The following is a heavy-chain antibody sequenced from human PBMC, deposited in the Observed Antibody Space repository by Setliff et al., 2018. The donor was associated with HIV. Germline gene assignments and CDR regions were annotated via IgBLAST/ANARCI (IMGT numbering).Heavy chain of an antibody. CDR3: ARGVISRDAFDI. CDR2: IYYSGST. Sequence: SETLSLTCTVSGGSISSSSYYWGWIRQPPGKGLEWIGSIYYSGSTYYNPSLKSRVTISVDTSKNQFSLKLSSVTSADTAVYYCARGVISRDAFDIWGQGTMVTVSS. J-gene: IGHJ3*02. D-gene: IGHD2-21*01. V-gene: IGHV4-39*07. CDR1: GGSISSSSYY.